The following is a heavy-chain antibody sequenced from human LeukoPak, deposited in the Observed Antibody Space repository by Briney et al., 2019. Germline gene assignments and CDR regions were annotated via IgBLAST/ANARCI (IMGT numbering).Heavy chain of an antibody. Sequence: PGGSLRLSCAASGFTVSNYAMSWVRQAPGKGLEWVSAISGSGANTYYADSVKGRFTISRDNSKNTLYLQMNSLRAEDTAVYYCTRVYDSSGYYYYFDYWGQGTLVTVSP. V-gene: IGHV3-23*01. CDR3: TRVYDSSGYYYYFDY. CDR1: GFTVSNYA. J-gene: IGHJ4*02. CDR2: ISGSGANT. D-gene: IGHD3-22*01.